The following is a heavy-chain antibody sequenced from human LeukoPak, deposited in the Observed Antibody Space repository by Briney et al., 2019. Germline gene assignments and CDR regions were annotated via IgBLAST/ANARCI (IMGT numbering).Heavy chain of an antibody. CDR1: GGSISSYY. V-gene: IGHV4-59*01. Sequence: PSETLSLTCTVSGGSISSYYWSWIRQPPGKGLEWIGYIYYSGSTNYNPSLKSRVTISVDTSKNQFSLKLSSVTAADTAVYYCGRELGTHEYPFDYWGQGPRFTFS. CDR3: GRELGTHEYPFDY. D-gene: IGHD7-27*01. CDR2: IYYSGST. J-gene: IGHJ4*02.